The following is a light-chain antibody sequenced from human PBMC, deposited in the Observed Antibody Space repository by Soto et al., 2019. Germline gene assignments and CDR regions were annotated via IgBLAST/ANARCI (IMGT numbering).Light chain of an antibody. J-gene: IGLJ1*01. Sequence: QSALTQPPSASGSPGQSVTISCTGTSSDVGANNYVSWYQQHPGKAPKLMIYEVPKRPSGVPDRFSGSKSGNTASLTVSGLQAEDEADYYCSSYAGTNRVFGTGTKLTVL. CDR3: SSYAGTNRV. CDR2: EVP. V-gene: IGLV2-8*01. CDR1: SSDVGANNY.